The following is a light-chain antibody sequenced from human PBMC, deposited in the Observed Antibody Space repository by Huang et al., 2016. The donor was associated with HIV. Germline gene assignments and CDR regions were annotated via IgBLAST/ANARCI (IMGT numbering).Light chain of an antibody. J-gene: IGKJ2*01. Sequence: DIQMTQSPSSLSASVGDTVTITCRASQDISEYLAWFQQKPGQAPTSLIYSSSTLHPWVPSRFSGSGSGTRFTLTINSLQPEDFATYYCQQYDNYPRTFGQGTKVDIK. CDR3: QQYDNYPRT. CDR1: QDISEY. CDR2: SSS. V-gene: IGKV1-16*01.